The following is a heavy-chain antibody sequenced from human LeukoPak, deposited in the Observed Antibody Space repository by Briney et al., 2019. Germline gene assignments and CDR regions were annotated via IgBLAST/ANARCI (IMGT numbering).Heavy chain of an antibody. CDR2: IGGYSGHT. Sequence: ASVKVSCTASGYSFTDYSINWVRLAPGQGLEWIGWIGGYSGHTQYAEKFQGRVIMATNTSTKTAYMGLTNLRSDDTAVYYCARPANLYYSADAFALWGQGTLVTVSS. D-gene: IGHD2/OR15-2a*01. V-gene: IGHV1-18*01. J-gene: IGHJ3*01. CDR3: ARPANLYYSADAFAL. CDR1: GYSFTDYS.